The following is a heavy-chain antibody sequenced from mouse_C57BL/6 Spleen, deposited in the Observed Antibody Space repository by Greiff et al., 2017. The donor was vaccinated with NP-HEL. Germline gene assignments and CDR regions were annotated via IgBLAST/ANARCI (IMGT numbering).Heavy chain of an antibody. CDR2: IDPETGGT. V-gene: IGHV1-15*01. D-gene: IGHD1-1*02. CDR1: GYTFTDYE. J-gene: IGHJ1*03. CDR3: ARGGDDGDVRGYFDV. Sequence: QVQLQQSGAELVRPGASVTLSCKASGYTFTDYEMHWVKQTPVHGLEWIGVIDPETGGTAYNQKFKGKAILTVDKSSSTAYMELRSLTSEDSAVDYCARGGDDGDVRGYFDVWGTGTTVTVSS.